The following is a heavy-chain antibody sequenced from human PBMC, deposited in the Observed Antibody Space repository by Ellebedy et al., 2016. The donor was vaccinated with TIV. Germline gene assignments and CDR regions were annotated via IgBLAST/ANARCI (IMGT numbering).Heavy chain of an antibody. CDR2: VSSRATRT. Sequence: GESLKISXGASGFSFRTYAMSWVRQAPGKGLEWVSVVSSRATRTYYADSVKGRFTVSRDNSKNTLYLEMNSLSVENTAVYYCAKDSLEGALRGVFDIWGQGTMVTVSS. V-gene: IGHV3-23*01. CDR1: GFSFRTYA. J-gene: IGHJ3*02. D-gene: IGHD1-26*01. CDR3: AKDSLEGALRGVFDI.